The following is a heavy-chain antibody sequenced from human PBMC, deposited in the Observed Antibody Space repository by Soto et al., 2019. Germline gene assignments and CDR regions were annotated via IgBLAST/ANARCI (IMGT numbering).Heavy chain of an antibody. CDR2: ISSNGGST. D-gene: IGHD6-19*01. V-gene: IGHV3-64*01. CDR1: GFTFSSYA. CDR3: ARERIAVARTFAKDAFDI. Sequence: GGSLRLSCAASGFTFSSYAMHWVRQAPGKGLEYVSAISSNGGSTYYANSVKGRFTISRDNSKNTLYLQMGSLRAEDMAVYYCARERIAVARTFAKDAFDIWGQGTMVTVSS. J-gene: IGHJ3*02.